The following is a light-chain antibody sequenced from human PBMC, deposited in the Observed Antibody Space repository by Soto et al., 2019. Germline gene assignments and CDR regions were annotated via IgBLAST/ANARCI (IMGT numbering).Light chain of an antibody. V-gene: IGKV3-15*01. CDR1: QSVSSK. Sequence: EIVMTQSPATLSVSPGXRATLSCRASQSVSSKLAWFQQKPGQAPSLLIYGVSTRATGVPVRFSGSGSGTEFTLTVNSLQSEDFAVYYCQQYNNWPHTFGQGTKVDIK. J-gene: IGKJ2*01. CDR3: QQYNNWPHT. CDR2: GVS.